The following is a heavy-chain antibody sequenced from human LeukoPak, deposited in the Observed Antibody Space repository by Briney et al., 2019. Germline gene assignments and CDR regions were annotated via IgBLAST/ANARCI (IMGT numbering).Heavy chain of an antibody. V-gene: IGHV4-31*03. CDR1: GGSISSGGYY. J-gene: IGHJ5*02. Sequence: SETLSLTCTVSGGSISSGGYYWSWIHQHPGKVLELIGYIYYSGSTYYNPSLKSRVTISVHTSKNQFSLMLSSVTAADTAVYYCARAPVATAGADWVDPWGEGTLVTVSS. CDR2: IYYSGST. CDR3: ARAPVATAGADWVDP. D-gene: IGHD2-2*01.